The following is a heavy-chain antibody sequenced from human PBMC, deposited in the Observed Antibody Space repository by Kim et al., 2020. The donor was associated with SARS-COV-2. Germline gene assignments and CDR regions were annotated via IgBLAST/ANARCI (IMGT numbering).Heavy chain of an antibody. Sequence: SVKVSCKASGGTFSSYAISRVRQAPGQGLEWMGRIIPILGIANYAQKFQGRVTITADKSTSTAYMELSSLRSEDTAVYYCAREQVYGDYGGLAFDIWGQGTMVTVSS. CDR3: AREQVYGDYGGLAFDI. CDR2: IIPILGIA. V-gene: IGHV1-69*04. J-gene: IGHJ3*02. D-gene: IGHD4-17*01. CDR1: GGTFSSYA.